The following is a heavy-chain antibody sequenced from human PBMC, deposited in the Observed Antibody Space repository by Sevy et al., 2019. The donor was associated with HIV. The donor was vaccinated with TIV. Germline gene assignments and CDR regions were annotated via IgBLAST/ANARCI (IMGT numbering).Heavy chain of an antibody. J-gene: IGHJ4*02. CDR2: IYTSGST. CDR1: GGSISSYY. V-gene: IGHV4-4*07. D-gene: IGHD5-18*01. CDR3: ARAGVPWGYSYGYDY. Sequence: SETLSLTCTVSGGSISSYYWSWIRQPAGKGLEWSGRIYTSGSTNYNPSLKSRVTMSVDTSKNQFSLKLSSVTAADTAVYYCARAGVPWGYSYGYDYWGQGTLVTVSS.